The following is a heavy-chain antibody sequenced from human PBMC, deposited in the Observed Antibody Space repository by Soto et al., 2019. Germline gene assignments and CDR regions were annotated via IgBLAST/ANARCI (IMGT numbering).Heavy chain of an antibody. CDR3: ARVTLFRVGVTSSPIHADAFGI. CDR2: ISAYNGNK. CDR1: GYTFTSYG. D-gene: IGHD3-10*01. V-gene: IGHV1-18*01. Sequence: QVQLVQSGAEAKKPGASVKVSCKASGYTFTSYGISWVRQAPGQGLEWMGWISAYNGNKNYAQKLQGRVTTTTDTSTCTAYMGLWGLRSDDTAVYYCARVTLFRVGVTSSPIHADAFGIWGQGTMVTVSS. J-gene: IGHJ3*02.